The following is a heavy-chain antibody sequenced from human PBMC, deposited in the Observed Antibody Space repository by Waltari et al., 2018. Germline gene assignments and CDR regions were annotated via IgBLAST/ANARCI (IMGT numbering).Heavy chain of an antibody. V-gene: IGHV1-69*05. D-gene: IGHD6-6*01. CDR3: ARHYSSSSLDWYFDL. CDR2: IIPIFGTA. J-gene: IGHJ2*01. Sequence: QVQLVQSGAEVKKPGSSVQVSCKASGGPFSSYAISWVRQAPGQGLEWMGGIIPIFGTANYAQKFQGRVTITTDESTSTAYMELSSLRSEDTAVYYCARHYSSSSLDWYFDLWGRGTLVTVSS. CDR1: GGPFSSYA.